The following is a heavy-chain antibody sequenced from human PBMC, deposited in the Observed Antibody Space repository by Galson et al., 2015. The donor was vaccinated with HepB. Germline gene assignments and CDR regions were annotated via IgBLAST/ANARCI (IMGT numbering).Heavy chain of an antibody. CDR3: AKDGGSDYYYYYYMDV. D-gene: IGHD3-16*01. J-gene: IGHJ6*03. CDR2: ISYDGSNK. CDR1: GFTFSSYG. V-gene: IGHV3-30*18. Sequence: SLRLSCAASGFTFSSYGMHWVRQAPGKGLEWVAVISYDGSNKYYADSVKGRFTISRDNSKNTLYLQMNSLRAEDTAVYYCAKDGGSDYYYYYYMDVWGKGTTVTVSS.